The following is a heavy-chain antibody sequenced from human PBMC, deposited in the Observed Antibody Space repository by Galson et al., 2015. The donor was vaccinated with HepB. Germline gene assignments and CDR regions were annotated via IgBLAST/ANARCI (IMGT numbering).Heavy chain of an antibody. CDR3: ARGLATGDPLDAFDI. J-gene: IGHJ3*02. D-gene: IGHD1-26*01. V-gene: IGHV4-34*01. CDR2: INHSGST. Sequence: SETLSLTCAVYGGSFSGYYWSWIRQPPGKGLEWIGEINHSGSTNYNPSLKSRVTISVDTSKNQFSLKLSSVTAADTAVYYCARGLATGDPLDAFDIWGQGTMVTVSS. CDR1: GGSFSGYY.